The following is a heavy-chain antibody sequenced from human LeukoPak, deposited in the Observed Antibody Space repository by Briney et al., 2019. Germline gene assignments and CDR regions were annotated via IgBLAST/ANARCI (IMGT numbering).Heavy chain of an antibody. V-gene: IGHV1-69*13. J-gene: IGHJ6*03. D-gene: IGHD5-18*01. CDR2: IIPIFGTA. CDR1: GGTFSSYA. Sequence: SVKVSCKASGGTFSSYAISWVRQAPGQGLEWMGGIIPIFGTANYAQKFQGRVTITADESTSTAYMELSSLRSEDAAVYYCARSGDTASWGYYYYYYMDVWGKGTTVTVSS. CDR3: ARSGDTASWGYYYYYYMDV.